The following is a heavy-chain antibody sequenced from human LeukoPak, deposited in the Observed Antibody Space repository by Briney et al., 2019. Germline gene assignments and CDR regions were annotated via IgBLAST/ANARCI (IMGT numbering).Heavy chain of an antibody. J-gene: IGHJ5*02. CDR1: GFIFSSYS. V-gene: IGHV3-23*01. D-gene: IGHD6-13*01. Sequence: GGSLRLSCAASGFIFSSYSMNWVRQAPGKGLEWVSIISGSGGITYYADSVKGRFTISRDNSKNTLDLQMDSLRAEDTAIYYCAKENLLPAGGTLGSWGQGTLVTVSS. CDR3: AKENLLPAGGTLGS. CDR2: ISGSGGIT.